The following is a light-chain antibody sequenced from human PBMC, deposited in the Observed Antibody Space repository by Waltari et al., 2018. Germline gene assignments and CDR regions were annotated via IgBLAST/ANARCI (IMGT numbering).Light chain of an antibody. CDR3: CSYAGRNIWV. Sequence: QSALTQPASVSGSPGQSITLSCTGTSSDVGFYNLVSWYQQHPGKAPELGVYGVIRRPSGVSNRFSGSKSGNTASLTISGLQAEDEADYYCCSYAGRNIWVFGGGTKLTVL. V-gene: IGLV2-23*02. CDR1: SSDVGFYNL. CDR2: GVI. J-gene: IGLJ3*02.